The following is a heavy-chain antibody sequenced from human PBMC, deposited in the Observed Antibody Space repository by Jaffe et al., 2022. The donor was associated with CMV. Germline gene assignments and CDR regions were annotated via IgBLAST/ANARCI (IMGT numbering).Heavy chain of an antibody. CDR2: ISYDGSNK. J-gene: IGHJ4*02. D-gene: IGHD3-10*01. Sequence: QVQLVESGGGVVQPGRSLRLSCAASGFTFSSYGMHWVRQAPGKGLEWVAVISYDGSNKYYADSVKGRFTISRDNSKNTLYLQMNSLRAEDTAVYYCAKIRRGSGGSGSTHDYFDYWGQGTLVTVSS. CDR3: AKIRRGSGGSGSTHDYFDY. CDR1: GFTFSSYG. V-gene: IGHV3-30*18.